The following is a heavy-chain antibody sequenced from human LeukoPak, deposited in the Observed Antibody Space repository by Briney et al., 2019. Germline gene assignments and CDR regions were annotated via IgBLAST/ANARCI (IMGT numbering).Heavy chain of an antibody. J-gene: IGHJ4*02. CDR3: ARDGSGSYYDFDY. CDR1: GFTFSSYW. CDR2: IKQDGSEK. Sequence: PGGSLRLSCAASGFTFSSYWMSWVRQAPGKGLEWVANIKQDGSEKYYVDSVKGRFTISRDNAKNSLYLQMNSLRAEDTAVYYCARDGSGSYYDFDYWGQGTLVTVSS. V-gene: IGHV3-7*01. D-gene: IGHD3-10*01.